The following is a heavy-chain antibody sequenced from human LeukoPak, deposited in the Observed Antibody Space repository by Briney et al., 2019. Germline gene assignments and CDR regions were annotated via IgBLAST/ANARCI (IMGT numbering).Heavy chain of an antibody. CDR1: GFTFDDYA. J-gene: IGHJ3*02. V-gene: IGHV3-9*01. Sequence: RPGGSLRLSCAASGFTFDDYAMHWVRHAPGKGLEWVSGISWNSGSIGYADSVKGRFTISRDNAKNSLYLQMNSLRAEDTALYYCAKDRADAFDIWGQGTMVTVSS. CDR3: AKDRADAFDI. CDR2: ISWNSGSI.